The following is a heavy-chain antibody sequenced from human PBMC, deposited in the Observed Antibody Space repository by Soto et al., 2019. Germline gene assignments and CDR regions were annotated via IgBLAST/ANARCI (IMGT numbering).Heavy chain of an antibody. CDR1: GFTFSSYA. D-gene: IGHD6-19*01. CDR3: AKDQEQWLGTGIDAFDI. J-gene: IGHJ3*02. Sequence: GGSLRLSCAASGFTFSSYAMSWVRQAPGKGLEWVSAISGSGGSTYYADSVKGRFTISRDNSKNTLYLQMNSLRAEDTAVYYCAKDQEQWLGTGIDAFDIWGQGTMVTVSS. CDR2: ISGSGGST. V-gene: IGHV3-23*01.